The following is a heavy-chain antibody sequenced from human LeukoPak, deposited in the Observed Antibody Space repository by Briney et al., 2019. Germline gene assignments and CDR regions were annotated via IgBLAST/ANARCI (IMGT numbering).Heavy chain of an antibody. CDR2: IKQDESEK. V-gene: IGHV3-7*01. CDR1: GFTFSNYW. CDR3: VRDFRSADY. J-gene: IGHJ4*02. Sequence: GGSLRLSCVFSGFTFSNYWMSWVRQAPGKGLEWVANIKQDESEKHYVDSVKGRFTISRDNAKNTVYLQMNGLREEDTAVYYCVRDFRSADYWGQGTLVTVSS.